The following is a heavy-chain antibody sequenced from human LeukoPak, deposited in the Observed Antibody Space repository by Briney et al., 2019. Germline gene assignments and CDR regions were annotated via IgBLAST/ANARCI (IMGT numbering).Heavy chain of an antibody. CDR2: ISAYNGNT. Sequence: ASVKVSCKASGYTFTSYGISWLRQAPGQGLEWTGWISAYNGNTNYAQKLQGRVTMTTDTSTSTAYMELRSLRSDDTAVYYCARVAAAAGRDAFDIWGQGTMVTVSS. CDR1: GYTFTSYG. V-gene: IGHV1-18*01. CDR3: ARVAAAAGRDAFDI. D-gene: IGHD6-13*01. J-gene: IGHJ3*02.